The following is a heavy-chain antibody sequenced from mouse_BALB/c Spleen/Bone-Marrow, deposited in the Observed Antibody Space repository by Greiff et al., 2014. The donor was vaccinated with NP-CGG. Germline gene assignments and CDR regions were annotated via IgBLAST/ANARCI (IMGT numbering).Heavy chain of an antibody. D-gene: IGHD2-4*01. CDR3: ASYDYGYYFDY. CDR1: GFNIKDTY. CDR2: IDPANGNT. J-gene: IGHJ2*01. Sequence: VQLQQPGAELVKPGASVKLSCTASGFNIKDTYMHWVKQRPEQGPEWIGRIDPANGNTKYDPKFQGKATITADTSSNTAYLQLSSLTSEDTAVYYCASYDYGYYFDYWGQGTTLTVSS. V-gene: IGHV14-3*02.